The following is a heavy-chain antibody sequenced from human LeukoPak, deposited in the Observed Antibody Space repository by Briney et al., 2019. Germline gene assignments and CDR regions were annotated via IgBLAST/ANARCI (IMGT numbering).Heavy chain of an antibody. D-gene: IGHD3-22*01. CDR1: GYTFTSYG. J-gene: IGHJ4*02. V-gene: IGHV1-18*01. CDR3: ARCGPKIVVALEDY. CDR2: ISAYNGNT. Sequence: ASVKVSCKASGYTFTSYGISWLRQAPGQGLEWMGWISAYNGNTNYAQKLQGRVTMTTDTSTSTAYMELRSLRSDDTAVYYCARCGPKIVVALEDYWGQGTLVTVSS.